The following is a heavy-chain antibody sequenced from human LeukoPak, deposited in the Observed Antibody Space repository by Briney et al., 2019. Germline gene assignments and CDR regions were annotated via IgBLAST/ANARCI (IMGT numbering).Heavy chain of an antibody. CDR3: ARQRGTPMIPTNFDY. CDR2: IYYSGRT. J-gene: IGHJ4*02. V-gene: IGHV4-59*08. Sequence: SETLSLTCTVSGGSISRDYWSWIRQAPGKRLEWMGNIYYSGRTNYNPSLNSRVTISVDTSQTQFSLKLSSVTAAETAVYYCARQRGTPMIPTNFDYWGQGTLVTVSS. D-gene: IGHD1-1*01. CDR1: GGSISRDY.